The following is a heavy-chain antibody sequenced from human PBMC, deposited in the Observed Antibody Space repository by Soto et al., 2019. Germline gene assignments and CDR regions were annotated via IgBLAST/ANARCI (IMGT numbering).Heavy chain of an antibody. J-gene: IGHJ4*02. CDR1: GGTLNSYT. Sequence: QVQLVQSGAEVKKPGSSVKVSCKASGGTLNSYTINWVRQAPGNGPEWLGRIIPVLGVANYAQTFQGRVTITADKSTSTVYMELTSLRSEDTAVYYCARSSVAAAGTLGNWGPGTLVTVSS. V-gene: IGHV1-69*02. D-gene: IGHD6-13*01. CDR2: IIPVLGVA. CDR3: ARSSVAAAGTLGN.